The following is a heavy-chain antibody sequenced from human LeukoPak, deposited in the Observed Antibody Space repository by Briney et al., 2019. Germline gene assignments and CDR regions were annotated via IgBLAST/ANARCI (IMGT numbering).Heavy chain of an antibody. CDR1: GYTLTSYY. CDR3: ARVRVGAVAGAFDI. Sequence: ASVKVSCKASGYTLTSYYMHWVRQAPGQGLEWMGWISAYNGNTNYAQKLQGRVTMTTDTSTSTAYMELRSLRSDDTAVYYCARVRVGAVAGAFDIWGQGTMVTVSS. J-gene: IGHJ3*02. CDR2: ISAYNGNT. V-gene: IGHV1-18*04. D-gene: IGHD1-26*01.